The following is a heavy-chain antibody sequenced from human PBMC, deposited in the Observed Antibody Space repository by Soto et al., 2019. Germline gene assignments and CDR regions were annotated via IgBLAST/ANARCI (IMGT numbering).Heavy chain of an antibody. Sequence: QVQLVQSGAELKKPGASVKVSCKASGYTFSNYDMNWVRQATGQGPEWIGWVNPNNGDTGYAQKFKVRVILTTNISTTTAYRELTSLGSEDTATYYCAKVARKGSGIDFDYWGQGTLITVSS. D-gene: IGHD3-10*01. CDR3: AKVARKGSGIDFDY. J-gene: IGHJ4*02. CDR2: VNPNNGDT. CDR1: GYTFSNYD. V-gene: IGHV1-8*01.